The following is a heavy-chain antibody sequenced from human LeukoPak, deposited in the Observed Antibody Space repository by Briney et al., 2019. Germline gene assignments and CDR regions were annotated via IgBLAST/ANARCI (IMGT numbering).Heavy chain of an antibody. J-gene: IGHJ5*02. CDR3: ARDIVVPAHTGFDP. D-gene: IGHD2-2*01. Sequence: SQTLSLTCTVSGGSISSGDYYWSWIRQPPGKRLEWIGYIYYSGSTYYNPSLKSRVTILVDTSKNQFSLKLSSVTVADTAVYYCARDIVVPAHTGFDPWGQGTLVTVSS. V-gene: IGHV4-30-4*08. CDR2: IYYSGST. CDR1: GGSISSGDYY.